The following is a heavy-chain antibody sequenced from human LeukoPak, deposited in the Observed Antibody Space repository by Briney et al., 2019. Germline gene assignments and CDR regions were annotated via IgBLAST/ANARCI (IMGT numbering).Heavy chain of an antibody. CDR3: ARGWVDAFDI. V-gene: IGHV4-59*01. CDR2: IYYSGST. D-gene: IGHD5-24*01. Sequence: KSSETLSLTCTVSGGSISSYYWSWIRQPPGKGLEWIGYIYYSGSTNYNPSLKSRVTISADTSKNQFSLKLSSVTAADTAVYYCARGWVDAFDIWGQGTMVTVSS. CDR1: GGSISSYY. J-gene: IGHJ3*02.